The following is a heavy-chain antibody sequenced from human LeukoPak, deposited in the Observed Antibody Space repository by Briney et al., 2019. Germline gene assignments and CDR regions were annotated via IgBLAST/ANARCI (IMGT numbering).Heavy chain of an antibody. Sequence: ASVTASCTASGYTFSGFYINWVRQAPGEGLEWMGWINPKNGDTHYAQDFLGRVTMTRDTSISTAYMELSRLTSDDTAVYYCARDGRLRNGYDNFYIWGQGTLVTVSS. J-gene: IGHJ4*02. V-gene: IGHV1-2*02. D-gene: IGHD5-18*01. CDR2: INPKNGDT. CDR3: ARDGRLRNGYDNFYI. CDR1: GYTFSGFY.